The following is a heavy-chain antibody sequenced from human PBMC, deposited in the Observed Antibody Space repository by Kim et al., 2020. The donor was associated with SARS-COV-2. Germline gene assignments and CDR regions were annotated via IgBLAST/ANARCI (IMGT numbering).Heavy chain of an antibody. CDR3: AKSRMWYNWNDWGVDAFDI. CDR1: GYTFTGYY. V-gene: IGHV1-2*02. CDR2: INPNSGGT. J-gene: IGHJ3*02. D-gene: IGHD1-1*01. Sequence: ASVKVSCKASGYTFTGYYMHWVRQAPGQGLEWMGWINPNSGGTNYAQKFQGRVNMTRDTSISTAYMELSRLRSDDTAVYYCAKSRMWYNWNDWGVDAFDIWGQGTMVTVSS.